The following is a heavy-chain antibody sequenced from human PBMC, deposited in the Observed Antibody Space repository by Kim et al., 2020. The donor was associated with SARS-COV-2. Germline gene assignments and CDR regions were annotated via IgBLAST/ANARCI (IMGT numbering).Heavy chain of an antibody. CDR3: ARDRASGIIDY. D-gene: IGHD2-21*01. Sequence: SETLSLTCTVSGDSVSNDNNYWTWIRRPPGKGLDWIGYISYIGTTYYNPSLRSRVSISLDTSKNQFSLKVSSMTAADTAVYYCARDRASGIIDYWGQGILVTVSS. CDR2: ISYIGTT. CDR1: GDSVSNDNNY. J-gene: IGHJ4*01. V-gene: IGHV4-31*03.